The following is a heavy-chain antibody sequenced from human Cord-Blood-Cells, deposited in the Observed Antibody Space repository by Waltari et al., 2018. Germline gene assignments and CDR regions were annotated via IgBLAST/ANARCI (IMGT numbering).Heavy chain of an antibody. CDR2: IYYGGSA. V-gene: IGHV4-59*08. D-gene: IGHD4-17*01. J-gene: IGHJ5*02. CDR1: GGSISSYY. Sequence: QVQLQESGPGLVKPSETLSLTCTVTGGSISSYYWSWIRQPPGKGLEWLGYIYYGGSANSIPALKSRVTLSVDTAKNQFTLKLSSVTAADTAVYYCARGGDYWFDPWGQGTLVTVSS. CDR3: ARGGDYWFDP.